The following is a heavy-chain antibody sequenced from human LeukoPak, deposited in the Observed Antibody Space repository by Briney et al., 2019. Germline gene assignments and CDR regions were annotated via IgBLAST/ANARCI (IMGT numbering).Heavy chain of an antibody. D-gene: IGHD3-22*01. CDR3: ARDLDYYDCSKY. J-gene: IGHJ4*02. CDR2: ISASNGNT. Sequence: ASVKVSCKASGYTFTSCGISWVRQAPGQGLEWMGWISASNGNTNYAHQLQGRVTMTTDTSTNTAYMELRSLRSDDTAIYYCARDLDYYDCSKYWGQGTLVTVSS. CDR1: GYTFTSCG. V-gene: IGHV1-18*01.